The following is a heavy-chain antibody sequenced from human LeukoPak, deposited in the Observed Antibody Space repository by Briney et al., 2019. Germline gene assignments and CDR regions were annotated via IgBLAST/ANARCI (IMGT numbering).Heavy chain of an antibody. CDR1: GYSFTSYW. V-gene: IGHV5-51*01. D-gene: IGHD3-10*01. J-gene: IGHJ4*02. CDR3: ARLPPYYGSGSYYKGVFDY. Sequence: PGESLKISCKGSGYSFTSYWIGWVRQMPGKGLEWMGIIYPGDSDTRYSPSFQGQVTISADKSISTAYLQWSSLKASDTAMYYCARLPPYYGSGSYYKGVFDYWGQGTLVTVSS. CDR2: IYPGDSDT.